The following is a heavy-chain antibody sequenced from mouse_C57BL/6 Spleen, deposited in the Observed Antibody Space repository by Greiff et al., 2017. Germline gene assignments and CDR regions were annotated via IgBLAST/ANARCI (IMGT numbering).Heavy chain of an antibody. J-gene: IGHJ4*01. CDR2: IDPENGDT. Sequence: EVQLQQSGAELVRPGASVKLSCTASGFNIKDDYMHWVKQRPEQGLEWIGWIDPENGDTEYASKFRGKATITADTSSNTAYLQLSSLTSEDTAVYYCTIYYYGSSYVRAMDYWGQGTSVTVSS. CDR1: GFNIKDDY. CDR3: TIYYYGSSYVRAMDY. D-gene: IGHD1-1*01. V-gene: IGHV14-4*01.